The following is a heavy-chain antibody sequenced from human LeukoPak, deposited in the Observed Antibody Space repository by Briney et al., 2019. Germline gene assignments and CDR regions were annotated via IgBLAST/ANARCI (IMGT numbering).Heavy chain of an antibody. CDR2: ISYDVSSK. V-gene: IGHV3-30*03. Sequence: PGGSLRLSCAASGFTFSSYGMHWVRQAPGKGLEWVAVISYDVSSKYYADSVRGRFTISRDNSNNTLYLQMNRLRAEDTAVYYRARARSTGENLLIGYWGQGALVTVSP. J-gene: IGHJ4*02. CDR1: GFTFSSYG. CDR3: ARARSTGENLLIGY. D-gene: IGHD2-15*01.